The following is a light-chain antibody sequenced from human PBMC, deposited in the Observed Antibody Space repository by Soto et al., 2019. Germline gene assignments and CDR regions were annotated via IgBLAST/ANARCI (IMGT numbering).Light chain of an antibody. J-gene: IGKJ3*01. Sequence: EILLTHSPATLSVSPGERAPLXYPASQNIFSNVAWYLQKPGQAPRLLIYDASTRAAGILARFIGSGSGTEFTLTISSLQSEDFAVYHCQQYNNWPPFTFGPGTKVDIK. CDR1: QNIFSN. CDR3: QQYNNWPPFT. CDR2: DAS. V-gene: IGKV3-15*01.